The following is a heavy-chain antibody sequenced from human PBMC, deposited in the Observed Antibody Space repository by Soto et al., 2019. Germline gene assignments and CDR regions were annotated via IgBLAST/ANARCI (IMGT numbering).Heavy chain of an antibody. CDR2: INHSGGT. J-gene: IGHJ4*02. CDR3: ARGSVDTVYSSGVDEY. Sequence: PSETLSLTCAVYGGSFSAYYWSWIRQPPGKGLEWIGEINHSGGTGYNPSLKSRVTISVDTSKSQFSLKLTSVTAADRAVYYCARGSVDTVYSSGVDEYWGEGTTVTVSS. D-gene: IGHD3-22*01. CDR1: GGSFSAYY. V-gene: IGHV4-34*01.